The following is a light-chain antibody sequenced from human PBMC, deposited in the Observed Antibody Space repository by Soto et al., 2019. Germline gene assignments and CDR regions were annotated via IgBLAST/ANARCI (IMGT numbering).Light chain of an antibody. CDR1: SSDVGADYY. CDR3: NSSTRSTNYV. CDR2: EVT. Sequence: QSALAQPASVSRSPGQSSTVSCTGTSSDVGADYYVSWYQHHPGKAPKLIIYEVTKPPSAVSNRFSGSKSGKTASLTPSGLQAEDEADYYSNSSTRSTNYVFATGTKVTV. V-gene: IGLV2-14*01. J-gene: IGLJ1*01.